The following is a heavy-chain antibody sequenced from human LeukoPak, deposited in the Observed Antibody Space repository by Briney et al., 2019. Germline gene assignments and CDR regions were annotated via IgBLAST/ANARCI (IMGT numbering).Heavy chain of an antibody. J-gene: IGHJ5*02. D-gene: IGHD3-10*01. CDR3: STLWYGA. Sequence: GGSLRLSCVASGFTFTNAWMYWVRQAPGQGLEWVGRIKSKTDGGTSDYAAPVTGRFTISRDDSKSTLYLEMNSLKTEDTGVYYCSTLWYGAWGQGTLVTVSS. CDR1: GFTFTNAW. CDR2: IKSKTDGGTS. V-gene: IGHV3-15*01.